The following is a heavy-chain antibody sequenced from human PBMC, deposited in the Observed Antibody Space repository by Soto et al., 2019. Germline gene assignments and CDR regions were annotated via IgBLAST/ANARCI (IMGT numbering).Heavy chain of an antibody. CDR1: GYAFTGYY. CDR3: ARGGVRDGYYYMDV. Sequence: GASVKVSCKASGYAFTGYYMHWVRQAPGQGLEWMGWINPNSGGTNYAQKFQGWVTMTRDTSISTAYMELSRLRSDDTAVYYCARGGVRDGYYYMDVWGKGTTVTVSS. CDR2: INPNSGGT. J-gene: IGHJ6*03. D-gene: IGHD3-3*01. V-gene: IGHV1-2*04.